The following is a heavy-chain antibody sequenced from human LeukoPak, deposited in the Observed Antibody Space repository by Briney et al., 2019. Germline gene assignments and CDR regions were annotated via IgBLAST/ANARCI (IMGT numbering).Heavy chain of an antibody. V-gene: IGHV1-46*01. CDR3: ARKGSGWYVFDY. J-gene: IGHJ4*02. Sequence: GASVKVSCKVSGYTLTELSMHWVRQAPGQGLEWMGIINPSGGSTIYTQKFQGRVTMTSDTSTSTVYMELSSLRSEDTAVYYCARKGSGWYVFDYWGQGTLVTVSS. CDR1: GYTLTELS. D-gene: IGHD6-19*01. CDR2: INPSGGST.